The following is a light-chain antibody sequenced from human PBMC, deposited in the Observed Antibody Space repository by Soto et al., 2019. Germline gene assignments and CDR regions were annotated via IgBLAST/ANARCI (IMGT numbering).Light chain of an antibody. CDR1: QSISSY. V-gene: IGKV1-39*01. J-gene: IGKJ1*01. Sequence: DIQMTQSPSSLSASVGDRVTITCRARQSISSYLNWYQQKPGKAPKLLIYAASSLQSGVPSRFRGSGSGTDFTLTIRSLQPEDFATYYCHRSYSTPWTFGQGTKVDIK. CDR3: HRSYSTPWT. CDR2: AAS.